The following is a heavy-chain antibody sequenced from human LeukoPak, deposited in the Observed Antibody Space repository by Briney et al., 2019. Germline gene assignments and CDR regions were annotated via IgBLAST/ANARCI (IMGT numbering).Heavy chain of an antibody. Sequence: SETLSLTCTVSGGSISSGDYYWSWIRQPPGKGLEWIGYIYYSGSTYYNPSLKSRVTISVDTSKNQFSLKLSSVTAPDTTVYYCARDTYGKTNWFDPWGQGTLVTVSS. CDR2: IYYSGST. V-gene: IGHV4-30-4*01. CDR1: GGSISSGDYY. CDR3: ARDTYGKTNWFDP. D-gene: IGHD4-17*01. J-gene: IGHJ5*02.